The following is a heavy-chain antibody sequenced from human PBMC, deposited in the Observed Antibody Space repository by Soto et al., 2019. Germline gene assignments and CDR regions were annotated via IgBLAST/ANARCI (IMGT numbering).Heavy chain of an antibody. Sequence: ASVKVSCKVSGYTLTELSMHWVRQAPGKGLEWMGGFDPEDGETNYAQKFQGRVTMTEDTSTDTAYMELSSLRSEDTAVYYCATDVSPYDYIWGSYRSDLFSLGYWGQGTLVTVSS. CDR2: FDPEDGET. CDR3: ATDVSPYDYIWGSYRSDLFSLGY. CDR1: GYTLTELS. V-gene: IGHV1-24*01. J-gene: IGHJ4*02. D-gene: IGHD3-16*02.